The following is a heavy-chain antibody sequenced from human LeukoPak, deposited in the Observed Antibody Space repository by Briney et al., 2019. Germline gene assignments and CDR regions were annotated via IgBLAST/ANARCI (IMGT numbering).Heavy chain of an antibody. J-gene: IGHJ5*02. Sequence: SETLSLTCAVYGGSFSGYYWSWIRQPPGKGLEWIGEINHSGSTNYNPSLKSRVTISVDTSKNQFSLKLSSVTAADTAVYYCARATADVWFDPWGQGTLVTVSS. D-gene: IGHD4-17*01. CDR2: INHSGST. CDR3: ARATADVWFDP. V-gene: IGHV4-34*01. CDR1: GGSFSGYY.